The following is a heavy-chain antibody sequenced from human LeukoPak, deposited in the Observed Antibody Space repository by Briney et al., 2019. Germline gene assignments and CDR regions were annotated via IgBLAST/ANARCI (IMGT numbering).Heavy chain of an antibody. CDR2: IYTSGST. CDR3: ARGAAAAFDY. J-gene: IGHJ4*02. D-gene: IGHD6-13*01. V-gene: IGHV4-61*09. CDR1: GGSISSGSYY. Sequence: SQTLSLTCTVSGGSISSGSYYWSWIRQPAGKGLEWIGHIYTSGSTNYNPSLKNRVTISVDMSKNQFSLKLSSVTAADTAVYYCARGAAAAFDYWGQGTLVTVSS.